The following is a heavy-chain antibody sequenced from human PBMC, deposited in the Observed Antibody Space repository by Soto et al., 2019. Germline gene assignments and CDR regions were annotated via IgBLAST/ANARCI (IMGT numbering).Heavy chain of an antibody. Sequence: SETLSLTCTVAGGSISSYYGSWIRQPPGKGLEWIGYIYYSGSTNYNPSLKSRVTISVDTSKNQFSLKLSSVTAADTAVYYCARDWVRGPIYYFAYWGQGTLVTVSS. J-gene: IGHJ4*02. CDR3: ARDWVRGPIYYFAY. V-gene: IGHV4-59*01. CDR2: IYYSGST. CDR1: GGSISSYY. D-gene: IGHD3-16*01.